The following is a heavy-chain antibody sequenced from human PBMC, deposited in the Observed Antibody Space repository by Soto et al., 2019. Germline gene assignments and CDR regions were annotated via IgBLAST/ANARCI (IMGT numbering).Heavy chain of an antibody. CDR1: GFTLSGYA. D-gene: IGHD6-6*01. CDR2: ISSNGVGT. J-gene: IGHJ6*03. Sequence: EVQLAESGGGLAQPGGSLRLSCAASGFTLSGYAMDWVRQAPGKGLEYVSGISSNGVGTYYANSVQGRFTISRDNSKNTVYLQMGSLRPEDMAVYYFARGARPDFYYMDVWGKVTTVTVSS. CDR3: ARGARPDFYYMDV. V-gene: IGHV3-64*01.